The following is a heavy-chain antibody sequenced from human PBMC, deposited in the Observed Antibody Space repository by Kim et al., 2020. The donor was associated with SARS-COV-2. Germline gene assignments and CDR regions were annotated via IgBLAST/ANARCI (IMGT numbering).Heavy chain of an antibody. D-gene: IGHD2-21*02. J-gene: IGHJ6*02. CDR3: ARARDLAYCGGDCYSKDYYYYGRDG. CDR1: GGTFSSYA. Sequence: SVKVSCKASGGTFSSYAIRWVRQAPGQGLEWMGRIIPILGIANYAQKFQGRVTISADKSTSTAYMELSSLRSEDTAVYYCARARDLAYCGGDCYSKDYYYYGRDGWGQGTTVTVSS. V-gene: IGHV1-69*04. CDR2: IIPILGIA.